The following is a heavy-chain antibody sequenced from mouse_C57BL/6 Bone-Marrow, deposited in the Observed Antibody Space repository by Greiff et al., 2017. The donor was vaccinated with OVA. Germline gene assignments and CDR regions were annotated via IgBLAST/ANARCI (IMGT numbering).Heavy chain of an antibody. V-gene: IGHV1-72*01. J-gene: IGHJ2*01. CDR1: GYTFTSYW. D-gene: IGHD1-1*01. Sequence: QVQLQQPGAELVKPGASVKLSCKASGYTFTSYWMHWVKQRPGRGLEWIGRIDPNSGGTKYNAKFKSKATLTVDKPSSPAYMKLSSLTYEDSAVDYGERSYSGSFFSEYWGHDTTRTVS. CDR3: ERSYSGSFFSEY. CDR2: IDPNSGGT.